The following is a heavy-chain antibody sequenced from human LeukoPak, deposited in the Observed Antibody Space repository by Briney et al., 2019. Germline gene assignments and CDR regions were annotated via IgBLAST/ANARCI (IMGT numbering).Heavy chain of an antibody. CDR1: EFTISRYW. CDR3: ARGWNTTPRSGFDI. CDR2: INNDGSIT. Sequence: GGSLKLSCAASEFTISRYWMHWVRQAPGKGLVWVSNINNDGSITTYADSVKGRFTISRDNVKNTLFLQMNSLGAEDTALYYCARGWNTTPRSGFDIWGLGTMVTVSS. J-gene: IGHJ3*02. D-gene: IGHD1/OR15-1a*01. V-gene: IGHV3-74*01.